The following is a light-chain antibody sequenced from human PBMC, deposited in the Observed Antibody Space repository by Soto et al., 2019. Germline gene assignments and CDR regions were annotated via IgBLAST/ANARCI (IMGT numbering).Light chain of an antibody. CDR1: QTISDY. Sequence: DIQMTQSPSSLSASVGDRVTLTCRASQTISDYLNWFQQKPGKAPKLLIYAASTLQSDVPSRFSGIGSGTDFTLTISSLQPEDSATYYCQQSYSTPRTFGQGTKVEIK. CDR3: QQSYSTPRT. V-gene: IGKV1-39*01. CDR2: AAS. J-gene: IGKJ1*01.